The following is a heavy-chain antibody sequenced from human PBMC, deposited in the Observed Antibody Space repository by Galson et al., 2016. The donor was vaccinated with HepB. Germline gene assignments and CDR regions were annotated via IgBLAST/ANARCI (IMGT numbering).Heavy chain of an antibody. Sequence: VKVSCKASGYGFTDYYIHWVRQAPGQGLEWMGWINPSTGGTIFAQKFQGRVSMTRDTSISTAYMELSRLTSDDTAVYYCVRDVALYRRNNWFDPWGQGTLVTVSS. V-gene: IGHV1-2*02. J-gene: IGHJ5*02. CDR3: VRDVALYRRNNWFDP. CDR1: GYGFTDYY. D-gene: IGHD3-3*01. CDR2: INPSTGGT.